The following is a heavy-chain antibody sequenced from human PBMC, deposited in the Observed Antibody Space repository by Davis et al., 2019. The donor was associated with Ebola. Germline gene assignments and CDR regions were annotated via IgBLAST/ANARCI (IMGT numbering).Heavy chain of an antibody. CDR1: GFTFSGSA. V-gene: IGHV3-73*01. J-gene: IGHJ4*02. D-gene: IGHD4-17*01. CDR2: IRSKANSYAT. Sequence: GESLKISCAASGFTFSGSAMHWVRQASGNGLEWVGRIRSKANSYATAYAASVKVRFTISRDDSKNTAYLQMNSLKTEDTAVYYCTGDGDYEDYWGQGTLVTVSS. CDR3: TGDGDYEDY.